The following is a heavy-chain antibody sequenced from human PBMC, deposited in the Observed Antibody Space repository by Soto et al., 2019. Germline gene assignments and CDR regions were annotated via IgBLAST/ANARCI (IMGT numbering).Heavy chain of an antibody. J-gene: IGHJ6*02. CDR1: GFTFSSYG. Sequence: PGGSLRLSCAASGFTFSSYGMHWVRQAPGKGLEWVAVIWYDGSNKYYADSVKGRFTISRDNSKNTLYLQMNSLRAEDTAVYYCARDEQYSSGWANYYYGMDVWGQGTTVTVSS. CDR3: ARDEQYSSGWANYYYGMDV. V-gene: IGHV3-33*01. D-gene: IGHD6-19*01. CDR2: IWYDGSNK.